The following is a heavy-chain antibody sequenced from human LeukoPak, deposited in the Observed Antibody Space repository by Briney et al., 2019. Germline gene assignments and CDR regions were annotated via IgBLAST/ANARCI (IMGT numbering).Heavy chain of an antibody. J-gene: IGHJ6*03. CDR2: INHSGST. D-gene: IGHD3-10*01. V-gene: IGHV4-34*01. Sequence: SETLSLTCAVYGGSFSGYYWSWIRQPPGKGLEWIGEINHSGSTNYNPSLKSRVTISVDTSKNQFSLKLSSVTAADTAVYYCARGFGSYYYGSGSPDYYYYMDVWGKGTTVTVSS. CDR1: GGSFSGYY. CDR3: ARGFGSYYYGSGSPDYYYYMDV.